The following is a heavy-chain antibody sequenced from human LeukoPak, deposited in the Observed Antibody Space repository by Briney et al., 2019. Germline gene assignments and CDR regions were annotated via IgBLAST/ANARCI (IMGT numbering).Heavy chain of an antibody. V-gene: IGHV4-31*03. J-gene: IGHJ6*02. D-gene: IGHD2/OR15-2a*01. CDR1: GGSISSGGYY. Sequence: MPSETLSLTCTVSGGSISSGGYYWSWIRQHPGKGLEWIGYIYYSGSTYYNPSLKSRVTISVDTSKNQFSLKLSSVTAADTAVYYCARDPTSMGGHYYGMDVWGQGTTVTVSS. CDR3: ARDPTSMGGHYYGMDV. CDR2: IYYSGST.